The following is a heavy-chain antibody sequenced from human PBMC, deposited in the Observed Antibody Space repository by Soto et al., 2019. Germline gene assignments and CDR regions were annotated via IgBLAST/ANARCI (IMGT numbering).Heavy chain of an antibody. CDR2: IYHSGST. CDR3: ATRGYSYEAFDY. V-gene: IGHV4-4*02. Sequence: SETLSLTCAVSGGSISSSNWWSWVRQPPGKGREWIGEIYHSGSTNYNPSLKSRVTISVDKSKNQFSLKLSSVTAADTAVYYCATRGYSYEAFDYWGQGTLVTVSS. CDR1: GGSISSSNW. J-gene: IGHJ4*02. D-gene: IGHD5-18*01.